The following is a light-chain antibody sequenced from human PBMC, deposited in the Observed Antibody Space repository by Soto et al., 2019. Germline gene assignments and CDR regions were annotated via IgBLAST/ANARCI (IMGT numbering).Light chain of an antibody. CDR2: DVS. CDR1: SSDVGGYDY. Sequence: QSVLTQPASVSGSPGQTITISCTGTSSDVGGYDYVSWHQQHPGKAPKLMIYDVSKRPSGVSNRFSGSKSGNTASLTISGLQAEDGADYYCSSKRGSTGVFGTGTKVTVL. J-gene: IGLJ1*01. V-gene: IGLV2-14*01. CDR3: SSKRGSTGV.